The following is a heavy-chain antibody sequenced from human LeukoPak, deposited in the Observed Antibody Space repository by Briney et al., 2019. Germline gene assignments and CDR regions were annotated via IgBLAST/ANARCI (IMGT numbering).Heavy chain of an antibody. Sequence: PGGSLRLSCAASGFTFSSHSMHWVRQAPGKGLEWVSYISSSSSTIYYADSVKGRFTISRDNAKNSLYLQMNSLRAEDTAVYYCARADSYYDFWSTAYYFDYWGQGTLVTVSS. V-gene: IGHV3-48*01. CDR1: GFTFSSHS. J-gene: IGHJ4*02. D-gene: IGHD3-3*01. CDR2: ISSSSSTI. CDR3: ARADSYYDFWSTAYYFDY.